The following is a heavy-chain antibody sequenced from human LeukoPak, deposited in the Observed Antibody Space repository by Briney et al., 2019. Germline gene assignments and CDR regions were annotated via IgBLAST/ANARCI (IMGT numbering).Heavy chain of an antibody. CDR3: ARHPGFLRDFDY. Sequence: SETLSLTCTVSGGSISSSSYYWGWIRQPPGKGLEWIGSIYYSGSTYYNPSVKSRVTIFVDTSKNQFSLKLSSVTAADTAVYYCARHPGFLRDFDYWGQGTLVTVSS. D-gene: IGHD3-3*01. CDR2: IYYSGST. CDR1: GGSISSSSYY. J-gene: IGHJ4*02. V-gene: IGHV4-39*01.